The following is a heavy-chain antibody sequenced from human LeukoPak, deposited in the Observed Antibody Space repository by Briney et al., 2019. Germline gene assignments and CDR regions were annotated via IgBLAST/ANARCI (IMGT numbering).Heavy chain of an antibody. CDR1: GGTFSIYA. V-gene: IGHV1-69*13. CDR2: IIPIFGTA. Sequence: GASVKVSCKASGGTFSIYAISWVRQAPGQGLEWMGGIIPIFGTANYAQKFQGRVTITADESTSTAYMELSSLRSEDTAVYYCASRYSGSRAYYYGMDVWGQGTTVTVSS. D-gene: IGHD1-26*01. J-gene: IGHJ6*02. CDR3: ASRYSGSRAYYYGMDV.